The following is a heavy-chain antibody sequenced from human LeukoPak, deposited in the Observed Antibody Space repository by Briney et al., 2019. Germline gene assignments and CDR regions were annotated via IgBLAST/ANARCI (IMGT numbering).Heavy chain of an antibody. J-gene: IGHJ6*02. CDR3: ARGGGITIFGVVIPGMDV. V-gene: IGHV4-59*12. CDR1: GGSISSYY. D-gene: IGHD3-3*01. CDR2: IYYSGST. Sequence: PSETLSLTCTVSGGSISSYYWSWIRQPPGKGPEWIGYIYYSGSTNYNPSLKSRVTISVDTSKNQFSLKLSSVTAADTAVYYCARGGGITIFGVVIPGMDVWGQGTTVTVSS.